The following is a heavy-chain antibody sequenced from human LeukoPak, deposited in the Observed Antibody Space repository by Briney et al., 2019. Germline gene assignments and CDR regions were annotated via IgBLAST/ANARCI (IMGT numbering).Heavy chain of an antibody. CDR1: GGSISSYY. D-gene: IGHD3-16*01. CDR3: ARDLFRRYYYVWGGLRVPWLDP. Sequence: SETLSLTCTVSGGSISSYYWSWIRQPAGKGLEWIGRIYTSGSTNYNPSLESRVTMSVDTSKNQFSLKLSSVTAADTAVYYCARDLFRRYYYVWGGLRVPWLDPWGQGTLVTVSS. CDR2: IYTSGST. V-gene: IGHV4-4*07. J-gene: IGHJ5*02.